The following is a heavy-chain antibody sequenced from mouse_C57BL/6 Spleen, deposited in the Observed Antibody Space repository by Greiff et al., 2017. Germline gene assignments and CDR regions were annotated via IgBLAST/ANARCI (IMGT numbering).Heavy chain of an antibody. J-gene: IGHJ2*01. Sequence: QVQLQQPGAELVKPGASVKVSCKASGYTFTSYWMHWVKQRPGQGLEWIGSIHPSDSEINYNQKFKGQATLTVDKSSSTAYMQLSSLTSEDSAVYYCAISTAVVARGLDYWGQGTTLTVSA. CDR3: AISTAVVARGLDY. D-gene: IGHD1-1*01. CDR2: IHPSDSEI. V-gene: IGHV1-74*01. CDR1: GYTFTSYW.